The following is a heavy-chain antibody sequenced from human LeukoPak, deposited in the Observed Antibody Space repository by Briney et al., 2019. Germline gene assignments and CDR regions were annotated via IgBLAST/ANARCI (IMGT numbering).Heavy chain of an antibody. Sequence: SSVNVSCKASGGTFSSYAISCVRQAPGQGLEWMGGIIPIFGTANYAQKFQGRVTITADEFTSSAYMELSSLRSEDTAVYYCARGRWQQLANWFDPWGQGTLVTVSS. CDR3: ARGRWQQLANWFDP. V-gene: IGHV1-69*13. D-gene: IGHD6-13*01. J-gene: IGHJ5*02. CDR2: IIPIFGTA. CDR1: GGTFSSYA.